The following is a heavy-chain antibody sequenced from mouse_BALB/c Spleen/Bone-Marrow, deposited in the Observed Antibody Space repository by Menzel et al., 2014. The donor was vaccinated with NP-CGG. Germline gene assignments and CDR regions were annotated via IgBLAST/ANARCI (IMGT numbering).Heavy chain of an antibody. CDR1: GVDFSRYL. CDR3: ARPGYYGYQDV. J-gene: IGHJ1*01. D-gene: IGHD1-2*01. Sequence: GVDFSRYLMTWVRQAPGEGLEWIGEINPDSSTINYTPSLKDKFIISRDNAKNTLYLQMSKVRSEDTALYYCARPGYYGYQDVWGAGTTVTVSS. CDR2: INPDSSTI. V-gene: IGHV4-1*02.